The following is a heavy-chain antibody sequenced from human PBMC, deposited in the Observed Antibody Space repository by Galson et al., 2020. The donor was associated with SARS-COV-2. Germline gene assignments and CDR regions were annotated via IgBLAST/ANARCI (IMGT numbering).Heavy chain of an antibody. J-gene: IGHJ4*02. D-gene: IGHD4-17*01. CDR2: ISDGGGRT. Sequence: GESLRLTCAASGFTFSRYAMAWVRQAPGKGLEWISGISDGGGRTYYADSVKGRFTISRDISQNTVYLQMSSLRAEDTAVYYCAKDRGNDYGDQLDFWGQGTQVPVSS. CDR3: AKDRGNDYGDQLDF. V-gene: IGHV3-23*01. CDR1: GFTFSRYA.